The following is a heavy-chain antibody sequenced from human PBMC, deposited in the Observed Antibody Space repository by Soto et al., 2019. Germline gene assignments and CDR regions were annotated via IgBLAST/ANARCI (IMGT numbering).Heavy chain of an antibody. CDR3: AKDPSPRGGSYFDY. CDR1: GFTFSSYA. V-gene: IGHV3-23*01. J-gene: IGHJ4*02. D-gene: IGHD1-26*01. CDR2: ISGSGGST. Sequence: GGSLRLSCAASGFTFSSYAMSWVRQAPGKGLEWVSAISGSGGSTYYADSVKGRFTISRDNSKNTLYLQMNSLRAEDAAVYYCAKDPSPRGGSYFDYWGQGTLVTVSS.